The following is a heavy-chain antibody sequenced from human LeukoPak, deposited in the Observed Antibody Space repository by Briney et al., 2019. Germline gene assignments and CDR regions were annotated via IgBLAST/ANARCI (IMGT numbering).Heavy chain of an antibody. V-gene: IGHV1-18*01. J-gene: IGHJ4*02. D-gene: IGHD3-22*01. Sequence: ASVKVSCKASGYTFTSYGISWVRQAPGQGLEWMGWISAYNGNTNYAQKLQGRVTMTTNTSTSTAYMELRSLRSDDTAVYYCATSSGYYGDFDYWGQGTLVTVSS. CDR2: ISAYNGNT. CDR3: ATSSGYYGDFDY. CDR1: GYTFTSYG.